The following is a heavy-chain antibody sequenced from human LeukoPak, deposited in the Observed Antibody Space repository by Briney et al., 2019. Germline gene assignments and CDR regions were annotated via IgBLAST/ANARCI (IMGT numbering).Heavy chain of an antibody. D-gene: IGHD5-12*01. Sequence: GGSLRLSCTASGFTFSNSGMHWVRQAPGKGLEWVAVISKDGSDKCHADSVKGRFTISRDNSKNTLYLQMNSLRSEDTAVYYCARVLSWLRLNYFDYWGQGTLVTVSS. CDR3: ARVLSWLRLNYFDY. V-gene: IGHV3-30*03. CDR1: GFTFSNSG. J-gene: IGHJ4*02. CDR2: ISKDGSDK.